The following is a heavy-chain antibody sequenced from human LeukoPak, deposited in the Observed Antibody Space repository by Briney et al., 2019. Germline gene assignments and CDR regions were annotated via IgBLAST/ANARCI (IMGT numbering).Heavy chain of an antibody. D-gene: IGHD3-3*01. CDR1: GGSFNGYY. V-gene: IGHV4-34*01. CDR2: INHSGST. CDR3: ASANDYDFWSGYYWD. J-gene: IGHJ4*02. Sequence: SETLSLTCAVYGGSFNGYYCSWIRQPPGKGLEWIGEINHSGSTNYNPSLKSRVTISVDTSKNQFSLKLSSVTAADTAVYYCASANDYDFWSGYYWDWGQGTLVTVSS.